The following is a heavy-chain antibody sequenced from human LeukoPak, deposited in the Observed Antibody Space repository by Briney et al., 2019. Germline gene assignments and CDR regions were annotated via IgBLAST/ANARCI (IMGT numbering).Heavy chain of an antibody. CDR2: ISYDGSNK. Sequence: GRSLRLSCAASGFTFSSYGMHWVRQAPGKGLEWVAVISYDGSNKYYADSVKGRFTISRDNSKNTLYLQMNSLRAEDTAVYYCAKDLERVWGQGTTVTVSS. J-gene: IGHJ6*02. D-gene: IGHD1-1*01. CDR3: AKDLERV. CDR1: GFTFSSYG. V-gene: IGHV3-30*18.